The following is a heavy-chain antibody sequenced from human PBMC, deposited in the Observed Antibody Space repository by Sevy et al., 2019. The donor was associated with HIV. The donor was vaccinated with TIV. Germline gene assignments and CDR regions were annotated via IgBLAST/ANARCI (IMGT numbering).Heavy chain of an antibody. V-gene: IGHV3-7*01. CDR1: GFTFSKNW. D-gene: IGHD3-10*01. J-gene: IGHJ4*02. CDR2: IKGDGGEK. Sequence: GGSLRLSCAASGFTFSKNWMSWVRQAPGKGLEWVANIKGDGGEKHYVDSVEGRFTISRDNAKNLLYLQMNSLRVEATVYYYCGDETFDSFDSWGQGTLVTVSS. CDR3: GDETFDSFDS.